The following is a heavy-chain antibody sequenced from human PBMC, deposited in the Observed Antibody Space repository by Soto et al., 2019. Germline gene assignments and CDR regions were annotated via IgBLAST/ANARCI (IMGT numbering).Heavy chain of an antibody. V-gene: IGHV1-69*13. Sequence: GASVKVSCKASGGTFSSYAISWVRQAPGQGLEWMGGIIPIFGTANYAQKFQGRVTITADESTSTAYMELSSLRSEDTAVYYCARWCPGIVLVPAATRGNSWFDPWGQGTLVTVSS. J-gene: IGHJ5*02. CDR1: GGTFSSYA. D-gene: IGHD2-2*01. CDR3: ARWCPGIVLVPAATRGNSWFDP. CDR2: IIPIFGTA.